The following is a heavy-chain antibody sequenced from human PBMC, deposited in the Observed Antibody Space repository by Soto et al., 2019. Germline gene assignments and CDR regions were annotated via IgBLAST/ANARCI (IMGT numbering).Heavy chain of an antibody. D-gene: IGHD2-8*01. V-gene: IGHV4-59*02. CDR2: MYHGGRT. J-gene: IGHJ4*02. CDR3: ARDPGYCTNGVCPIFDF. Sequence: TLSLTCTVSGDSVTSYFWSWMRQPPGKGLEWIGHMYHGGRTNYSPSLKSRVTMSLDSSKNQFSLSLSSVTAADTAVYFCARDPGYCTNGVCPIFDFWGQGVLVTVSS. CDR1: GDSVTSYF.